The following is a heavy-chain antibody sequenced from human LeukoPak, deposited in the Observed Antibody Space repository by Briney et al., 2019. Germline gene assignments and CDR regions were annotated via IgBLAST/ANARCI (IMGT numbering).Heavy chain of an antibody. CDR3: AKDRHANYVSDYFDL. D-gene: IGHD3-10*02. Sequence: PSETLSPTCTVSGGSIESYYWSWIRQAAGKGLEWNGRIYSSGSTNYNASLMGRVTMSVDTSKNQVSLKLSSVTAADTAVYYCAKDRHANYVSDYFDLWGQGTLVTVSS. V-gene: IGHV4-4*07. CDR2: IYSSGST. CDR1: GGSIESYY. J-gene: IGHJ4*02.